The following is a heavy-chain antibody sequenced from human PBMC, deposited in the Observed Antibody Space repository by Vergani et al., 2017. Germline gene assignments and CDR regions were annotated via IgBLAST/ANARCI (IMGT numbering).Heavy chain of an antibody. CDR2: FYTGGGT. CDR3: ARDPLYSNTWPFHLHEMDV. D-gene: IGHD6-13*01. V-gene: IGHV4-61*02. Sequence: QVQLQESGPGLVRPSQTLSLTCTVSGASISSGSYYWSWFRQPAGKRLEWIGRFYTGGGTNYNPSLKSRVTISVNTSKNQFSLQLSSVTAADTAVYYCARDPLYSNTWPFHLHEMDVWGQGTTVTVSS. CDR1: GASISSGSYY. J-gene: IGHJ6*02.